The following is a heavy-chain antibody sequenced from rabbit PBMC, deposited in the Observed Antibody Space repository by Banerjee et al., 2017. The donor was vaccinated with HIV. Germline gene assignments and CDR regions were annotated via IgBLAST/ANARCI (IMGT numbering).Heavy chain of an antibody. D-gene: IGHD2-1*01. CDR2: IYAGSSGRT. CDR1: GFSFSGFYW. J-gene: IGHJ4*01. Sequence: QEQLEESGGDLVKPEGSLTLTCKASGFSFSGFYWICWVRQAPGKGLEGIACIYAGSSGRTYYASWAKGRFTISKTSSTTVTLQMTSLTAADTATYFCAKTDADYGGYFNLRGPGTLVTV. V-gene: IGHV1S45*01. CDR3: AKTDADYGGYFNL.